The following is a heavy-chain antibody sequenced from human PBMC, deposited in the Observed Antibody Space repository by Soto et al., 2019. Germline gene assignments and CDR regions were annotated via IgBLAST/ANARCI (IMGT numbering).Heavy chain of an antibody. D-gene: IGHD3-22*01. CDR3: ARVQDYYDSSGYYYY. Sequence: GASVKVSCKASGYTFTSYGISWVRQAPGQGLEWMGWISAYNGNTNYAQKLQGRVTMTTDTSTSTAYMELRSLRSDDTAVYYCARVQDYYDSSGYYYYWGQGTLVTVSS. CDR2: ISAYNGNT. CDR1: GYTFTSYG. J-gene: IGHJ4*02. V-gene: IGHV1-18*01.